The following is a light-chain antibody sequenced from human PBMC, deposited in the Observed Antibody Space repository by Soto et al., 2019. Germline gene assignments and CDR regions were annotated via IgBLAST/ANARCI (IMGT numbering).Light chain of an antibody. J-gene: IGKJ1*01. CDR3: QQYGHSLWT. V-gene: IGKV3-20*01. Sequence: DIVLTQSPGGLSLSPGERASRSCRASQSVSSGHLAWYQQKPGQAPRLLIYGASSRATGIPDRFSGSGSGTDFTLTISRLEPEDYAVYYCQQYGHSLWTFGQGTKVDIK. CDR2: GAS. CDR1: QSVSSGH.